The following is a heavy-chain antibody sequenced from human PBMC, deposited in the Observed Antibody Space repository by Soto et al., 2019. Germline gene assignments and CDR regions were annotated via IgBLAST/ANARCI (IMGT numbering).Heavy chain of an antibody. V-gene: IGHV6-1*01. CDR1: GDSVSSDSAA. Sequence: SQTLSLTCAISGDSVSSDSAAWNWIRQSPSRGLEWLGRAYYRSKWYIEYAPSVNSRITINPDTSKNQLSLQLIPVHPKDTAVNYCVRSRVFIAVTSVTNYYYYYGMDVWGQGTTVTVSS. CDR2: AYYRSKWYI. CDR3: VRSRVFIAVTSVTNYYYYYGMDV. D-gene: IGHD6-19*01. J-gene: IGHJ6*02.